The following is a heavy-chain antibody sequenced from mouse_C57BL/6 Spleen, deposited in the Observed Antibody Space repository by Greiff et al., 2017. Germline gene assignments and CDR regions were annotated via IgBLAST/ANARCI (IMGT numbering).Heavy chain of an antibody. Sequence: QVQLKQPGAELVKPGASVKLSCKASGYTFTSYWMHWVKQRPGQGLEWIGMIHPNSGSTNYNEKFKSKATLTVDKSSSTAYMQLSSLTSEDSAVYYCARKAAQFYAMDYWGQGTSVTVSS. CDR1: GYTFTSYW. CDR2: IHPNSGST. CDR3: ARKAAQFYAMDY. D-gene: IGHD3-2*02. J-gene: IGHJ4*01. V-gene: IGHV1-64*01.